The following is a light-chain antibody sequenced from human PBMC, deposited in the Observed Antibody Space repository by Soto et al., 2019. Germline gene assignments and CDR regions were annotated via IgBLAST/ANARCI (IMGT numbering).Light chain of an antibody. CDR2: DAS. V-gene: IGKV3-11*01. CDR1: QSVSSS. J-gene: IGKJ4*01. CDR3: QQFSSYPLT. Sequence: EIVLTQSPAILSVSPGERATLSCRASQSVSSSLAWYQQKPGQAPRLLIYDASSRATGIPDRFSGGGSGTDFTLTISSLEPEDFAVYYCQQFSSYPLTCGGGTKVDI.